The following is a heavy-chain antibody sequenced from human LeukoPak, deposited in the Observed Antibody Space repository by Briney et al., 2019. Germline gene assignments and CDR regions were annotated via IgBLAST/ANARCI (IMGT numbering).Heavy chain of an antibody. CDR1: GFTFSSYS. V-gene: IGHV3-48*01. D-gene: IGHD6-13*01. CDR3: ARDSGGAAAGSNWFDP. CDR2: ISSSSTI. Sequence: GGSLRLSCAASGFTFSSYSMNWVRQAPGKGLEWVSYISSSSTIYYADSVKGRFTISRDNAKNSLYLQMNSLRAEDTAVYYCARDSGGAAAGSNWFDPWGQGTLVTVSS. J-gene: IGHJ5*02.